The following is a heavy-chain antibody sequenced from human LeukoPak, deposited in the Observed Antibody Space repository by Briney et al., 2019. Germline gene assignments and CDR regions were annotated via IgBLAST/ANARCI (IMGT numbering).Heavy chain of an antibody. CDR2: IYYSGST. J-gene: IGHJ5*02. CDR1: GGSISSSSYY. CDR3: ARKRWLQAARWFDP. V-gene: IGHV4-39*07. Sequence: PSETLSLTCTVSGGSISSSSYYWGWIRQPPGKGLEWIGSIYYSGSTNYNPSLKSRVTISVDTSKNQFSLKLSSVTAADTAVYYCARKRWLQAARWFDPWGQGTLVTVSS. D-gene: IGHD5-24*01.